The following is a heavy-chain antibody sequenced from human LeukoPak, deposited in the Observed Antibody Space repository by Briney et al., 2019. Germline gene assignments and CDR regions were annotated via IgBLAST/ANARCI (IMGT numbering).Heavy chain of an antibody. Sequence: SVKVSCKASGGTFSSYAISWVRQAPGQGLEWMGGIIPIFGTANYAQKFQGRVTITADESTSTAYMELSSLRSEDTAVYYCARVGIAAAGTCHWGQGTLVTVSS. CDR3: ARVGIAAAGTCH. D-gene: IGHD6-13*01. J-gene: IGHJ4*02. CDR2: IIPIFGTA. V-gene: IGHV1-69*01. CDR1: GGTFSSYA.